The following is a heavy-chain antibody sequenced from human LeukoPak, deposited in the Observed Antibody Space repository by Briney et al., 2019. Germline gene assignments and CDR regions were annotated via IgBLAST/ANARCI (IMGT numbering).Heavy chain of an antibody. CDR2: IYPGDSDA. V-gene: IGHV5-51*01. CDR3: ARRGYYDSSGYLGYFDL. D-gene: IGHD3-22*01. Sequence: GESLKISCKGSGYDFIGYWIGWVRQMPGKGLEWMGIIYPGDSDATYSPSFQGQVTISADKSISTAYLQWSSLKASDTAMYYCARRGYYDSSGYLGYFDLWGRGTLVTVSS. CDR1: GYDFIGYW. J-gene: IGHJ2*01.